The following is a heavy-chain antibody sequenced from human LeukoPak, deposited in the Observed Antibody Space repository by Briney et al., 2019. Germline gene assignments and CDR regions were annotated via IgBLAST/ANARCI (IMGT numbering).Heavy chain of an antibody. J-gene: IGHJ4*02. D-gene: IGHD4-11*01. V-gene: IGHV3-23*01. CDR3: AKDWDLTTVTTHDY. CDR1: GFTFSDYY. CDR2: ISGSGGST. Sequence: GGSLRLSCAASGFTFSDYYMSWVRQAPGKGLEWVSAISGSGGSTYYADSVKGRFTISRDNSKNTLYLQMNSLRAEDTAVYYCAKDWDLTTVTTHDYWGQGTLVTVSS.